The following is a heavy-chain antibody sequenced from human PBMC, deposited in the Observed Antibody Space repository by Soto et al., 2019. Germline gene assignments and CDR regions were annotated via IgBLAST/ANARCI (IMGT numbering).Heavy chain of an antibody. Sequence: PSETLSRTFTVSGVSVSNGLYYWNWVRQPPGKGLEWIGYIYHSGSTYYNPSLKSRVTISVDRSKKQFSLKLSSVTAADTSVCNSASYGSRSYPRFDRWGQGHVLTVSS. CDR1: GVSVSNGLYY. V-gene: IGHV4-30-2*01. J-gene: IGHJ5*02. CDR3: ASYGSRSYPRFDR. CDR2: IYHSGST. D-gene: IGHD3-10*01.